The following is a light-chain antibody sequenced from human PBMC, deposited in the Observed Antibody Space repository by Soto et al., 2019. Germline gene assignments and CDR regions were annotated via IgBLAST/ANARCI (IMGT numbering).Light chain of an antibody. V-gene: IGKV1-39*01. J-gene: IGKJ5*01. CDR3: QQSYSPPPVT. Sequence: EIQMSQSPSSLSASVGDRVTITCRASQSISSYLNWYQQKPGKAPKLLIYSTSRLQSGVPSRISGSGSGTDFTLTISSLQPEDVATYYCQQSYSPPPVTFGQGTRLEIK. CDR1: QSISSY. CDR2: STS.